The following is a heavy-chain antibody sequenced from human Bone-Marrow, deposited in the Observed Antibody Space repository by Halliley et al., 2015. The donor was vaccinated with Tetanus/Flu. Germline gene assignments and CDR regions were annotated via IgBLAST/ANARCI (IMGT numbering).Heavy chain of an antibody. J-gene: IGHJ5*02. CDR3: ARLGFCTNGSCYPGGWFDP. D-gene: IGHD2-8*01. V-gene: IGHV4-61*07. CDR2: YYNGAT. Sequence: YYNGATNYNPSLKSRVTISLDTFKNQFSLKLSSVTAVDTAVYYCARLGFCTNGSCYPGGWFDPWGQGTLVTVSS.